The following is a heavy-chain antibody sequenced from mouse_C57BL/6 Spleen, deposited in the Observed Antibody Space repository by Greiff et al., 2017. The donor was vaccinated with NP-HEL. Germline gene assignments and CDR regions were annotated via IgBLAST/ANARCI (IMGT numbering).Heavy chain of an antibody. D-gene: IGHD2-3*01. V-gene: IGHV1-64*01. Sequence: QVQLQQPGAELVKPGASVKLSCKASGYTFTSYWMHWVKQRPGQGLEWIGMIHPNSGSTNYNEKFKSKATLTVDKSSSTAYMQLSSLTSEDSAVYYRARKKDGYYVDYAMDYWGQGTSVTVSS. J-gene: IGHJ4*01. CDR1: GYTFTSYW. CDR2: IHPNSGST. CDR3: ARKKDGYYVDYAMDY.